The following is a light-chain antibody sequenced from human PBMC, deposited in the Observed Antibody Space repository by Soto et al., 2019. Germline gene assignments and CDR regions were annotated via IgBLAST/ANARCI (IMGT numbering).Light chain of an antibody. Sequence: LTQPASVSGSPGQSITISCTGTSSDVGGYNYVSWYQQHPGKAPKLMIYDVSNRPSGVSNRFSGSKSGNTASLTISGLQAEDDVDYYCSSYTSSSTPYVFASGTNVA. J-gene: IGLJ1*01. CDR3: SSYTSSSTPYV. CDR1: SSDVGGYNY. V-gene: IGLV2-14*01. CDR2: DVS.